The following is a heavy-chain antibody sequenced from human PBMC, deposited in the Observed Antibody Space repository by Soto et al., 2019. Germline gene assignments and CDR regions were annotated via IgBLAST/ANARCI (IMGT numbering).Heavy chain of an antibody. CDR3: ARGRLTNRSYSNYYYYGMDV. CDR1: GGSFSGYY. J-gene: IGHJ6*02. CDR2: INHSGST. D-gene: IGHD4-4*01. Sequence: SETLSLTCAVYGGSFSGYYWSWIRQHPGKGLEWIGEINHSGSTNYNPSLKSRVTISVDPSTSQFSLKLSSVTAADTAVYYCARGRLTNRSYSNYYYYGMDVWGQGTTVTVSS. V-gene: IGHV4-34*01.